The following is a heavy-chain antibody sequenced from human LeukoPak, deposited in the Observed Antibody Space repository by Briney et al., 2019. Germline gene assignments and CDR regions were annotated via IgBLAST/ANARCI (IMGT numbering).Heavy chain of an antibody. J-gene: IGHJ4*02. V-gene: IGHV1-3*01. CDR1: GYTFSDYG. D-gene: IGHD3-10*01. CDR3: ARDPIGPYSGYFDY. CDR2: LNAGNGNT. Sequence: VASVKVSCKASGYTFSDYGIHWVRQAPGQSLEWMGWLNAGNGNTKYSQKFQDRVTITRDTSASTAYMELSSLRSEDTAVYSCARDPIGPYSGYFDYWGQGTLVTVSS.